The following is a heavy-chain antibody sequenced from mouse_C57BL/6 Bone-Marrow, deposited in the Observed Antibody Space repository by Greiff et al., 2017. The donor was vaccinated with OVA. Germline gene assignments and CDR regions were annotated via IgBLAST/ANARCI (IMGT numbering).Heavy chain of an antibody. V-gene: IGHV5-17*01. D-gene: IGHD2-14*01. CDR1: GFTFSDYG. CDR3: ARRVRRGGYFDY. CDR2: ISSGSSTI. Sequence: EVMLLESGGGLVKPGGSLKLSCAASGFTFSDYGMHWVRQAPEKGLEWVAYISSGSSTIYYADTVKGRFTISRDNAKNTLFLQMTSLRSEDTAMYYCARRVRRGGYFDYWGQGTTLTVSS. J-gene: IGHJ2*01.